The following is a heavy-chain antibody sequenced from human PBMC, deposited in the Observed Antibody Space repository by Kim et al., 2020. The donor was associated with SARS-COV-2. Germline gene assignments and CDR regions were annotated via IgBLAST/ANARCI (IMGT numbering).Heavy chain of an antibody. CDR2: INHSGST. Sequence: SETVSLTCAVYGGSFSGYYWSWIRQPPGKGLEWIGEINHSGSTNYNPSLKSRVTISVDTFKNQFSLKLSSVTAADPAVYYCARDGPRGPQRGIVGAPAKNFYYWGQGTLVTVSS. CDR3: ARDGPRGPQRGIVGAPAKNFYY. J-gene: IGHJ4*02. V-gene: IGHV4-34*01. CDR1: GGSFSGYY. D-gene: IGHD1-26*01.